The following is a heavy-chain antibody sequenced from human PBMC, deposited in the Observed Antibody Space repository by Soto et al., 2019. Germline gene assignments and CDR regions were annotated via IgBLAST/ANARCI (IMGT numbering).Heavy chain of an antibody. J-gene: IGHJ5*02. D-gene: IGHD2-21*01. CDR1: GGSISSYY. CDR3: VRVLFGRGNWFDP. CDR2: IYYSGST. Sequence: SETLSLTCTVSGGSISSYYWSWIRQPPGKGLEWIGYIYYSGSTNYNPSLKSRVTISVDTSKNQFSLKLSSVTAADTAVYYCVRVLFGRGNWFDPWGQGTLVTVSS. V-gene: IGHV4-59*01.